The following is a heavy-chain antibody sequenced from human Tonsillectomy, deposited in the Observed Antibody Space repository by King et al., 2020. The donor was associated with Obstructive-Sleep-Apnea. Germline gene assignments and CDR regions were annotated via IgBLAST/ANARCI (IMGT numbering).Heavy chain of an antibody. V-gene: IGHV4-34*01. Sequence: VQLQQWGAGLLKPSETLSLTCAVYGGSFSGYYWSWIRQPPGKGLEWIGEINHSGSTNYNPSLKSRVTISVDTSKNQFSLKLSSVTAADTAVYYCARGQINDYWGQGTLVTVSS. CDR2: INHSGST. J-gene: IGHJ4*02. CDR1: GGSFSGYY. CDR3: ARGQINDY.